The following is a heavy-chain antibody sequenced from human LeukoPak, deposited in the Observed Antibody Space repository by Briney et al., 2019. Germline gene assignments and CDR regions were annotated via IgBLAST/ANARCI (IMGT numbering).Heavy chain of an antibody. J-gene: IGHJ4*02. CDR1: GFTFSSYA. V-gene: IGHV3-30*04. D-gene: IGHD3-16*01. Sequence: GGSLRLSCAASGFTFSSYAMHWVRQAPGKGLEWVAVISYDGSNKYYADSVKGRFTISRDNSKSTLFLEMNSLRVEDTALYYCAKGYVTSGYFDYWGQGTLVTVSS. CDR3: AKGYVTSGYFDY. CDR2: ISYDGSNK.